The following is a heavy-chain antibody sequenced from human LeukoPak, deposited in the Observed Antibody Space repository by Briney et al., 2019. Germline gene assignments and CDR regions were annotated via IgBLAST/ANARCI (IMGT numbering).Heavy chain of an antibody. CDR1: GDSVSSGNYF. Sequence: SETLSLTCSVFGDSVSSGNYFWGWIRQPPEKGLEWLGNINNIGSSAYNPSLKSRVTVSVDTSKNQFSLKMTSVTAADTALYYCARLTKGRYFDYFFDHWGQGTLITVSS. V-gene: IGHV4-39*01. D-gene: IGHD3-9*01. CDR2: INNIGSS. J-gene: IGHJ4*02. CDR3: ARLTKGRYFDYFFDH.